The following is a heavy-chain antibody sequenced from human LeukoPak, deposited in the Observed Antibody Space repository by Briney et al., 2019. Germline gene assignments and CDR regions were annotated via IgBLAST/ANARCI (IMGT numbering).Heavy chain of an antibody. Sequence: GGSLRLSCSASGFTFGDYSMSWSRQAPGKGLEWVGFIRNKAYGGTAEYAASVKGRSTISRDDSESIAYLQMDSLKTEDTAVYYCSREVRYFDWFQADYWGQGTLVTVSS. CDR2: IRNKAYGGTA. CDR1: GFTFGDYS. J-gene: IGHJ4*02. D-gene: IGHD3-9*01. V-gene: IGHV3-49*03. CDR3: SREVRYFDWFQADY.